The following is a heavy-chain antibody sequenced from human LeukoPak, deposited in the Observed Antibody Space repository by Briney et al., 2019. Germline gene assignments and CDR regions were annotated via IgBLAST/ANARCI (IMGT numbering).Heavy chain of an antibody. CDR2: MFYSGST. CDR1: GGSISNYY. CDR3: ATLATGEPLDY. Sequence: SETLSPTCTVSGGSISNYYWSWIRQPPGKGLEWIGYMFYSGSTNYNPSLKSRVTISVDTSKNQFSLKLSSVTAADTAVYYCATLATGEPLDYWGQGTLVTVSS. J-gene: IGHJ4*02. D-gene: IGHD7-27*01. V-gene: IGHV4-59*01.